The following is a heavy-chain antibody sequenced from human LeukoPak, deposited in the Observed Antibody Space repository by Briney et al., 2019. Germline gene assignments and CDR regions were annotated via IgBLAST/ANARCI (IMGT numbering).Heavy chain of an antibody. V-gene: IGHV3-23*01. Sequence: GGSLRLSCAASGFTFSTYAMNWVRQAPGKGLEWVSLITGSGGSTYSADSVKGRVIISRDISKNTLYLQINSLRAEDTAVYYCAKGPKQLLVGSRGYYFDSWGQGTLVTVSS. D-gene: IGHD6-13*01. CDR3: AKGPKQLLVGSRGYYFDS. CDR2: ITGSGGST. J-gene: IGHJ4*02. CDR1: GFTFSTYA.